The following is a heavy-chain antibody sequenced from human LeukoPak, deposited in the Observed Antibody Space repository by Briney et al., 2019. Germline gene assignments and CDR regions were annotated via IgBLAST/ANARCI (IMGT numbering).Heavy chain of an antibody. V-gene: IGHV4-39*01. J-gene: IGHJ4*02. CDR3: ARTVTIGNVDY. Sequence: SETLSLTCTVSGGSISSSSYYWGWIRQPPGKGLEWIGSMYYSGSTYYNPSLKSRVTISVDTSKNQFSLKVSSVTAADTAVYYCARTVTIGNVDYWGQGTLVTVSS. CDR1: GGSISSSSYY. D-gene: IGHD4-11*01. CDR2: MYYSGST.